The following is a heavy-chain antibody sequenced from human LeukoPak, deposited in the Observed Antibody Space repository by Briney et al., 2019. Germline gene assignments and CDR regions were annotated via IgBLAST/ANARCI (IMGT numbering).Heavy chain of an antibody. CDR2: IKSKADGGIT. J-gene: IGHJ4*01. CDR3: TTQSLVATVGYNFDY. CDR1: GFTFSNAW. V-gene: IGHV3-15*01. D-gene: IGHD5-12*01. Sequence: GGSLRLSCAVSGFTFSNAWMSWVRQVPGRGLEWVGRIKSKADGGITDFAAPVKGRFTISRDDSENTLYLQMNSLKTEDTAVYYCTTQSLVATVGYNFDYWGHGTLVTVSS.